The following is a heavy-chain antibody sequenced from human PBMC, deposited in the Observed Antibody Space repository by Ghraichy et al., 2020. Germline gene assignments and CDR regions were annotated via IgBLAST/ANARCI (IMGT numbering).Heavy chain of an antibody. Sequence: ASVKVSCKVSGYTFTELSMHWVRQAPGKGLEWMGGFDPEDGETIYAQKFQGRVTMTEDTSTDTAYMELSSLRSEDTAVYYCATVPTAYSSCWYGGAFDIWGQGTMVTVSS. CDR1: GYTFTELS. V-gene: IGHV1-24*01. CDR3: ATVPTAYSSCWYGGAFDI. D-gene: IGHD6-19*01. CDR2: FDPEDGET. J-gene: IGHJ3*02.